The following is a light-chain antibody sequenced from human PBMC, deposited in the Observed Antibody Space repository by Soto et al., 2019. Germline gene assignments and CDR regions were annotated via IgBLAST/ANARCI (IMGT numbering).Light chain of an antibody. Sequence: QSALTQPPSVSGAPGQRVTISCTGSSSNIGAGYDVHWYQQLPGTAPKLLIYGNSNRPSGVPDRFSGSKSGTSASLAITGLQAEDEADYYCQSYDSSLSGYVFGTATKVTVL. CDR1: SSNIGAGYD. CDR3: QSYDSSLSGYV. J-gene: IGLJ1*01. V-gene: IGLV1-40*01. CDR2: GNS.